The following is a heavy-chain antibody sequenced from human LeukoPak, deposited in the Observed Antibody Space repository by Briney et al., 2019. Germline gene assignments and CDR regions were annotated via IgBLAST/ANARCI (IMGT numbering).Heavy chain of an antibody. CDR2: ISYAGNNK. J-gene: IGHJ5*02. D-gene: IGHD6-19*01. Sequence: GGSLRLSCAASGFTFSHYGMHWVRQAPGKGLEWVAVISYAGNNKYYADSVKGRFTISRDNAKNTLYLQMNSLRAEDTAVYYCALSSGWYGGLDPWGQGTLVTVSS. V-gene: IGHV3-33*05. CDR3: ALSSGWYGGLDP. CDR1: GFTFSHYG.